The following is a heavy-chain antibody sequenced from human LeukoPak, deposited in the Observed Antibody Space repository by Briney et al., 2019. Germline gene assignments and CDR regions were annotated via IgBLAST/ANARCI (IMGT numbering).Heavy chain of an antibody. J-gene: IGHJ4*02. D-gene: IGHD3-22*01. V-gene: IGHV4-61*01. Sequence: SETLSLTCTVSGGSISSSSYYWNWIRQPPGKGLEWIGYIYHSESTNYNPSLKGRVTISADTSKNQFSLKLSSVTAADTAVYYCARDGEDSSGYYSDYWGQGTLVTVSS. CDR3: ARDGEDSSGYYSDY. CDR2: IYHSEST. CDR1: GGSISSSSYY.